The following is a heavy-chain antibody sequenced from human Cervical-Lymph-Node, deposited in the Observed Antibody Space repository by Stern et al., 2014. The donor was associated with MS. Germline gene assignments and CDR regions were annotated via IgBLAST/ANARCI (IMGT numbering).Heavy chain of an antibody. V-gene: IGHV1-69*01. CDR3: ALSSETSDRWYSLGYDL. CDR1: RGTFSKFP. J-gene: IGHJ5*02. D-gene: IGHD6-13*01. Sequence: VQLVESGAEVTKPGSSVKVSCKASRGTFSKFPSSWVRQAPGQGLEWMGGIFTVFGTPTYAQEFRGRVTITADVSTSTVYMELSSLRSDDTAVYYCALSSETSDRWYSLGYDLWGQGTLVTVSS. CDR2: IFTVFGTP.